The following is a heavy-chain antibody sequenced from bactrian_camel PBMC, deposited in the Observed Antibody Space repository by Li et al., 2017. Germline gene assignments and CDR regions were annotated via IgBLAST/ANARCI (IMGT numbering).Heavy chain of an antibody. CDR1: GRTYNNYV. D-gene: IGHD1*01. Sequence: HVQLVESGGGSVQAGTSQILSCAAVGRTYNNYVMGWFRQAPGKEREAVASIASDGSTDYAASVKGRFTISKDNAKKTLYLQMNSLKPEDTAMYYCAADYWDYGMGISCIGEFNYWGQGTQVTVS. CDR2: IASDGST. V-gene: IGHV3S53*01. J-gene: IGHJ4*01. CDR3: AADYWDYGMGISCIGEFNY.